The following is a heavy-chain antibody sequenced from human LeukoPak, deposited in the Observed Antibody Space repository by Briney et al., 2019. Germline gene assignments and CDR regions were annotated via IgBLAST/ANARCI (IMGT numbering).Heavy chain of an antibody. J-gene: IGHJ4*02. V-gene: IGHV3-15*01. Sequence: GGSLRLSCVGSGFTFTNAWMSWVRQAPGKGLGWIGRIKSKTDGETTNYAEPVRGRFTISRDDSKSAVYLQMNSLKIEDTAVYYCTTDLGTYYHGSQRLIPIDYWGQGTLVTVSS. CDR3: TTDLGTYYHGSQRLIPIDY. D-gene: IGHD3-10*01. CDR1: GFTFTNAW. CDR2: IKSKTDGETT.